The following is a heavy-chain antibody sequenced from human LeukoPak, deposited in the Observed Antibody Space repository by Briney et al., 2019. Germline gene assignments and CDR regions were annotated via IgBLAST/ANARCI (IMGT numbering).Heavy chain of an antibody. CDR1: GGSFSGYY. V-gene: IGHV4-34*01. D-gene: IGHD2/OR15-2a*01. CDR3: ARESMTPRGFDI. CDR2: INHSGST. J-gene: IGHJ3*02. Sequence: SETLSLTCAVYGGSFSGYYWSWIRQPPGKGLEWIGEINHSGSTNYNPSLKSRVTISVDTSKNQFSLKLSSVTAADTAVYYCARESMTPRGFDIWGQGTMVTVSS.